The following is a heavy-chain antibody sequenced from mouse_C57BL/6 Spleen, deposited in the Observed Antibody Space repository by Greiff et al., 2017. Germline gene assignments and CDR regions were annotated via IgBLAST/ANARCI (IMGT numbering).Heavy chain of an antibody. CDR3: ARRAYYYGSRGYFGV. CDR1: GYSFTGYY. V-gene: IGHV1-42*01. Sequence: VHVKQSGPELVKPGASVKISCKASGYSFTGYYMNWVKQSPEKSLEWIGEIKPSTGGTTYNQKFKAKATLTVDKSSSTAYMQLKSLTSEDSAVYYCARRAYYYGSRGYFGVWGTGTTVTV. J-gene: IGHJ1*03. CDR2: IKPSTGGT. D-gene: IGHD1-1*01.